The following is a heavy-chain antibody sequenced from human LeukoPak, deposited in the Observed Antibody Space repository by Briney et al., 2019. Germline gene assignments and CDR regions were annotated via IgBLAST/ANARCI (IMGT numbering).Heavy chain of an antibody. CDR1: GFTVSSNY. D-gene: IGHD3-3*01. J-gene: IGHJ4*02. CDR3: ASGHYDFWSGYYGGFDY. Sequence: PGGSLRLACAASGFTVSSNYMSWVRQAPGKGLEWVSVIYSGGSTYYADSVKGRFTISRDNSKNTLYLQMSSLRAEDTAVYYCASGHYDFWSGYYGGFDYWGQGTLVTVSS. V-gene: IGHV3-66*02. CDR2: IYSGGST.